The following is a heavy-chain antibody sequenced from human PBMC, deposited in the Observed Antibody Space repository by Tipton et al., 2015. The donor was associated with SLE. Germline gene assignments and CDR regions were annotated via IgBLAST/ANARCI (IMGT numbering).Heavy chain of an antibody. V-gene: IGHV4-61*09. CDR3: ARHRGIVGATTDY. D-gene: IGHD1-26*01. CDR2: IYTSGST. CDR1: GGSISSGSYY. Sequence: TLSLTCTVSGGSISSGSYYWSWIRQPAGTGLEWIGHIYTSGSTYSNPSLKSRVTISVDTSKNQFSLKLSSVIAADTAVYYCARHRGIVGATTDYWGQGTLVTVSS. J-gene: IGHJ4*02.